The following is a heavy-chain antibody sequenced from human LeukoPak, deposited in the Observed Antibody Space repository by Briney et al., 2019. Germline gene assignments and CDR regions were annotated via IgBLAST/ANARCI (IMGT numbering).Heavy chain of an antibody. V-gene: IGHV3-15*01. D-gene: IGHD2-15*01. CDR1: GFTFSNAW. Sequence: GGSLRISCAASGFTFSNAWMSWVGQAPGKGLQWVGRIKSKTDGGTTDYAAPVKGRFTISRDDSKNTLYLQMNSLKTEDTAVYYCTTGAHMVVAADLDYWGQGTLVTVSS. J-gene: IGHJ4*02. CDR3: TTGAHMVVAADLDY. CDR2: IKSKTDGGTT.